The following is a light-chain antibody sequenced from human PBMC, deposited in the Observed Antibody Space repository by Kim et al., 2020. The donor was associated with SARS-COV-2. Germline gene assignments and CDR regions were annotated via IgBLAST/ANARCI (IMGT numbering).Light chain of an antibody. Sequence: QRFTLSCTGSSSNIGSGYDVHWYQQLPGTAPKLLIYGNSNRPSGVPDRFSGSKSGTSASLAITGLQAEDEADYYCQSYDSSLSGWVFGGGTQLTVL. CDR1: SSNIGSGYD. CDR2: GNS. J-gene: IGLJ3*02. V-gene: IGLV1-40*01. CDR3: QSYDSSLSGWV.